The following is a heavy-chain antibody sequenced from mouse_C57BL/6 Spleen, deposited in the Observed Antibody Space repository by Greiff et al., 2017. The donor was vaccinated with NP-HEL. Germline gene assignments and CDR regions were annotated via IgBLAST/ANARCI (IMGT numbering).Heavy chain of an antibody. CDR3: ASPFYYYGSSFPMGY. CDR1: GFTFSDYG. D-gene: IGHD1-1*01. CDR2: ISSGSSTI. V-gene: IGHV5-17*01. Sequence: VQGVESGGGLVKPGGSLKLSCAASGFTFSDYGMHWVRQAPEKGLEWVAYISSGSSTIYYADTVKGRFTISRDNAKNTLFLQMTSLRSEDTAMYYCASPFYYYGSSFPMGYWGQGTAVTVSS. J-gene: IGHJ4*01.